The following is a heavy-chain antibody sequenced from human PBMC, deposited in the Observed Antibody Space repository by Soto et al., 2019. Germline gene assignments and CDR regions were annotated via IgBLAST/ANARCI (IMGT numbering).Heavy chain of an antibody. CDR1: GDSIYSVSSF. V-gene: IGHV4-39*01. CDR3: ARQDPLRFLDF. J-gene: IGHJ4*02. D-gene: IGHD4-17*01. Sequence: SETLSLTCSVSGDSIYSVSSFWSWIRQPPGKGLEWIGSIYYTGSTYYNPSLQSRVTISLDSSKNHFSLKLRSVTAADTAVYFCARQDPLRFLDFWGQGSLVTAPQ. CDR2: IYYTGST.